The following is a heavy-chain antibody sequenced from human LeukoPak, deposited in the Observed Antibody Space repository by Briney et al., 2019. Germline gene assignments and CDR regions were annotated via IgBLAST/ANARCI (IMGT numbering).Heavy chain of an antibody. CDR3: ARAGNGYSSSWYVSHFDY. CDR2: INHSGST. J-gene: IGHJ4*02. Sequence: SETLSLTCAVYGGSFSGYYWSWIRQPPGKGLEWIGEINHSGSTNYKQPLKSRVSISVDTSKNQFSMKLSSVTAADRAVYYWARAGNGYSSSWYVSHFDYWGQGTLVTVSS. D-gene: IGHD6-13*01. V-gene: IGHV4-34*01. CDR1: GGSFSGYY.